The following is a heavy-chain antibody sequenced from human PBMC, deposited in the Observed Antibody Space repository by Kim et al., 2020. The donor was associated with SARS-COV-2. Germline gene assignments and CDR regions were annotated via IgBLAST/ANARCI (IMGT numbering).Heavy chain of an antibody. CDR3: AKTTDHIVPRGRYFDY. Sequence: SVKGQFTISRENSKNTLYLRMNSLRAEDTAVYYCAKTTDHIVPRGRYFDYWGQGTLVTVSS. D-gene: IGHD2-8*01. J-gene: IGHJ4*02. V-gene: IGHV3-23*01.